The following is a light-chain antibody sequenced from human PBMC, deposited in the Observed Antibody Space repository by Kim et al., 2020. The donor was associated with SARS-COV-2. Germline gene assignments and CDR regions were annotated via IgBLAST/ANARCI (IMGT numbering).Light chain of an antibody. V-gene: IGLV10-54*04. Sequence: QAGLTQPPSVSKGLGQTATLTCTGNNNNVGNQGAAWLQQHQGHPPKLLSYRNNNRPSGISERFSASRSGDTASLNITGLQPEDETDYYCSAWDSSLNVWVFGGGTQLTVL. CDR1: NNNVGNQG. CDR2: RNN. J-gene: IGLJ3*02. CDR3: SAWDSSLNVWV.